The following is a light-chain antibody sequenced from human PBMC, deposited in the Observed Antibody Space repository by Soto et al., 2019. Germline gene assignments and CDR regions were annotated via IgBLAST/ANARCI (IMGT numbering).Light chain of an antibody. J-gene: IGKJ5*01. CDR2: GAS. CDR3: QQYNNWHTIT. V-gene: IGKV3-15*01. CDR1: QSVSSN. Sequence: EILMTQSPATLSGSPGERATLSWGASQSVSSNLAWYQQKPGQAPRLLIYGASTRATGIPASFSGSGSGTEFTLTISSLKSEDFAVYYCQQYNNWHTITFGHGTRLEIK.